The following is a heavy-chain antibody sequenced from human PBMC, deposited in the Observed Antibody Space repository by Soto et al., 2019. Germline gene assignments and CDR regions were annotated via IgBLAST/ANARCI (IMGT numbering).Heavy chain of an antibody. CDR3: ARGLWRGLDY. CDR2: INHSGST. V-gene: IGHV4-34*01. Sequence: PSETLSLTCAVYGGSFSGYYWSWIRQPPGKGLEWIGEINHSGSTNYNPSLKSRVTISVDTSKNQFSLKLSSVTAADTAVYYCARGLWRGLDYWGQGTMVTVYS. J-gene: IGHJ4*02. CDR1: GGSFSGYY. D-gene: IGHD1-1*01.